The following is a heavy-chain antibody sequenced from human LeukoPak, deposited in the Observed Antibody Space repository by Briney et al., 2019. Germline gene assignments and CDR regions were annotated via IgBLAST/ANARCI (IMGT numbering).Heavy chain of an antibody. J-gene: IGHJ3*01. CDR2: IYSGGST. V-gene: IGHV3-53*01. D-gene: IGHD3-22*01. Sequence: GGSLRLSCAASGFTVSSNYMSWVRQAPGKGLEWVSVIYSGGSTYYADSVKGRFTISRDNSKNTLYLQMNSLRAEDTAVYYCAKGGRWDYYDSSHWGQGTMVTVSS. CDR1: GFTVSSNY. CDR3: AKGGRWDYYDSSH.